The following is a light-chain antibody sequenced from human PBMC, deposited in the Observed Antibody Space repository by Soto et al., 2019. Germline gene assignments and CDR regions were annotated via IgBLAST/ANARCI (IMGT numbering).Light chain of an antibody. CDR1: QSVSSSY. Sequence: EIVLTQSPGTLSLSPGERATRSCRASQSVSSSYLAWYQQKPGHAPRLLIYGASSRATGIPDRFSGSGSGTNFTLTSSILELEDFALYYCQQYGSSRTFGQGTKVEI. V-gene: IGKV3-20*01. CDR2: GAS. CDR3: QQYGSSRT. J-gene: IGKJ1*01.